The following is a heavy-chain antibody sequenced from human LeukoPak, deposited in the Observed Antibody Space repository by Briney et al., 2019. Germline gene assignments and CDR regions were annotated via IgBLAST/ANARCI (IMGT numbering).Heavy chain of an antibody. Sequence: GGSLRLSCAASGFTFSHYAMTWVRQAPGKGLEWVSAISDSGGSTLYADSVKGRFTISRDNSKNTLYPQMNSLRAEDTAVYYCAKDRAQRYFDLWGRGTLVTVSS. J-gene: IGHJ2*01. CDR1: GFTFSHYA. V-gene: IGHV3-23*01. CDR2: ISDSGGST. CDR3: AKDRAQRYFDL. D-gene: IGHD3-10*01.